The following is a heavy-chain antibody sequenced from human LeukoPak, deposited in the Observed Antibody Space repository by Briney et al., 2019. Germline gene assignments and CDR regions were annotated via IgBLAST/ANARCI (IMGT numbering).Heavy chain of an antibody. D-gene: IGHD3-22*01. Sequence: GGSLRLSCAASGFTVSSNCMSWVRQAPGKGLEWVSVIYSGGSTYYADSVKGRFTISRDNSKNTLYLQMNSLRAEDTAVYYCARVLKDYYDSSGYYPNWGQGTLVTVSS. CDR2: IYSGGST. CDR3: ARVLKDYYDSSGYYPN. V-gene: IGHV3-66*01. J-gene: IGHJ4*02. CDR1: GFTVSSNC.